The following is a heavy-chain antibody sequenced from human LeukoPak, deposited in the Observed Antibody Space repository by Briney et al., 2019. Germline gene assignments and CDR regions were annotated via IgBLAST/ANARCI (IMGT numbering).Heavy chain of an antibody. D-gene: IGHD6-19*01. J-gene: IGHJ5*02. CDR3: VRGRYSSGWFKDKNWFDP. V-gene: IGHV4-4*07. CDR2: IYNTGST. Sequence: ASETLSLTCTVSGGSISSYYWSWIRQPAGKGLEWIGRIYNTGSTNYNPSLKSRVTMSVDTSKNQFSLKLSSVTAADTAVYYCVRGRYSSGWFKDKNWFDPWGQGIPVTVSS. CDR1: GGSISSYY.